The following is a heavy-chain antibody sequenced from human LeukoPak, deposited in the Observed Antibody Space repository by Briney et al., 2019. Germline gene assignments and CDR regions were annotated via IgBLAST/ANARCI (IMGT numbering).Heavy chain of an antibody. D-gene: IGHD3-16*01. CDR3: AKGWGAFDI. CDR1: GFTFSSYG. Sequence: PGRSLRLSCVASGFTFSSYGMHWVRQAPGKGLEWVAVISNDGSNKYYADSMKGRFTISRDNSKNTLYLQMNSLRAEDTAVYYCAKGWGAFDIWGQGTMVTVSS. J-gene: IGHJ3*02. CDR2: ISNDGSNK. V-gene: IGHV3-30*18.